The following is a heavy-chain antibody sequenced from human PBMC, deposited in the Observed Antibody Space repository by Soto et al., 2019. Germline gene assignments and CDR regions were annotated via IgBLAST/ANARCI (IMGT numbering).Heavy chain of an antibody. CDR2: IFYSGST. Sequence: KASETLSLTCTVSGGSVSSGSYYWSWIRQPPGKGLEWIGYIFYSGSTNYNPSLKSRVTISVDTSKNQISLKLTSVTAADTAVYYSARGIHPLRSGYYPAAFDSWGQGTLVTVSS. CDR1: GGSVSSGSYY. D-gene: IGHD3-3*01. V-gene: IGHV4-61*01. CDR3: ARGIHPLRSGYYPAAFDS. J-gene: IGHJ4*02.